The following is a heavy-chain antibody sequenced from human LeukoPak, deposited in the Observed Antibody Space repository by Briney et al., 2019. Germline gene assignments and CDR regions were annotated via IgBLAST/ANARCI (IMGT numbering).Heavy chain of an antibody. CDR3: IRVPY. V-gene: IGHV3-74*01. CDR1: GFTLKKYK. Sequence: GGSLRLSGAASGFTLKKYKMHWVRQAPGKGLVWVSRISSDGSNTNYADSVKSRFTISRDNAKNTLYLQMNSLRAEDTAVYYCIRVPYWGQGALVTVSS. J-gene: IGHJ4*02. CDR2: ISSDGSNT.